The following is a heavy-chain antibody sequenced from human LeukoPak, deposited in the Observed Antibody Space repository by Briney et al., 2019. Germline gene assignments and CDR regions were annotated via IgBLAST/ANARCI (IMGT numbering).Heavy chain of an antibody. CDR3: AMKAVPRPRLYDAFDF. D-gene: IGHD2-2*02. J-gene: IGHJ3*01. Sequence: PGGSLRLSCAASGFTFGLYSMTWVRQAPGKGREWVSLIDSNSNFMNYADSVKGRFTSSRDNSKNTLYLQMNSLRADDTAVYYCAMKAVPRPRLYDAFDFWGQGTVVTVSS. V-gene: IGHV3-21*04. CDR1: GFTFGLYS. CDR2: IDSNSNFM.